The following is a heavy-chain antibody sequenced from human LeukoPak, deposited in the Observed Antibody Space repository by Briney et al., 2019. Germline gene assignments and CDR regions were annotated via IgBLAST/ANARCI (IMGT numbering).Heavy chain of an antibody. Sequence: SETLSLTCTVSGYSISSGYYWGWIRQPPGKGLEWIGSIYHSGSTYYNPSLKSRVTISVDTSKNQFSLKLSSVTAADTAVYYCARKGGYLPHWGQGTLVIVSS. J-gene: IGHJ4*02. CDR1: GYSISSGYY. V-gene: IGHV4-38-2*02. CDR3: ARKGGYLPH. D-gene: IGHD3-22*01. CDR2: IYHSGST.